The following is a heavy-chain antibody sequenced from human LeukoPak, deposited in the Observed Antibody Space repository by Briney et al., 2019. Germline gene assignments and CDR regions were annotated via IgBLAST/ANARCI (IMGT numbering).Heavy chain of an antibody. J-gene: IGHJ4*02. CDR3: ARVRPGTYYFDY. CDR1: GVSTSTYY. Sequence: SETLSLTCTVSGVSTSTYYWSWIRQPPGKGLEWIGYIYYSGSTNYNPSLKSRVTISVDTSKNQFSLKLSSVTAADTAVYYCARVRPGTYYFDYWGQGTLVTVSS. CDR2: IYYSGST. D-gene: IGHD1-1*01. V-gene: IGHV4-59*01.